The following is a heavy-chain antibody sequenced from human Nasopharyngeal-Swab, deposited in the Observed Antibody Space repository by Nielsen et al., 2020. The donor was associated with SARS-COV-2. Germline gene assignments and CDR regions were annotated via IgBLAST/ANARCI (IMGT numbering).Heavy chain of an antibody. CDR3: ASELGDGKPFDY. CDR2: ISYDGSNK. J-gene: IGHJ4*02. CDR1: GFTFSSYA. D-gene: IGHD5-24*01. V-gene: IGHV3-30*04. Sequence: GSLKISCAASGFTFSSYAMHWVRQAPGKGLEWVAVISYDGSNKYYADSVKGRFTISRDNSKNTLYLQMNSLRAEDTAVYYCASELGDGKPFDYWGQGTLVTVSS.